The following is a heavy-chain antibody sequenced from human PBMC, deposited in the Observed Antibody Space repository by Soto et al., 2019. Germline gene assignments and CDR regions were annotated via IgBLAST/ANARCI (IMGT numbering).Heavy chain of an antibody. CDR2: INHSGST. D-gene: IGHD6-6*01. V-gene: IGHV4-34*01. CDR1: GGSFSGYY. J-gene: IGHJ5*02. CDR3: ARGRRKGIAARPAWFDP. Sequence: PSETLSLTCAVYGGSFSGYYWSWIRQPPGKGLEWIGEINHSGSTNYNPSLKSRVTISVDTSKNQFSLKLSSVTAADTAVYYCARGRRKGIAARPAWFDPWGQGTQVTVSS.